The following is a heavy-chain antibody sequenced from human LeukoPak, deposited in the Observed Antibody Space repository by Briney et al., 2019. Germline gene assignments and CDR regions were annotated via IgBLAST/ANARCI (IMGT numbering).Heavy chain of an antibody. D-gene: IGHD6-19*01. CDR3: TTGLFSSGWYEDY. CDR1: GFTFSNAW. CDR2: IKSKTDGGTT. Sequence: GSLRLSCAASGFTFSNAWMSRVRQAPGKGLEWVGRIKSKTDGGTTDYAAPVKGRFTISRDDSKNTLYLQMNSLKTEDTAVYYCTTGLFSSGWYEDYWGQGTLVTVSS. J-gene: IGHJ4*02. V-gene: IGHV3-15*01.